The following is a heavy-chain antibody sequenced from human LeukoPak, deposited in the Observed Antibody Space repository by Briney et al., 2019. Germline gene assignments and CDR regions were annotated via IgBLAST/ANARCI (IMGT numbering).Heavy chain of an antibody. V-gene: IGHV3-33*01. CDR2: IWYDGSNK. J-gene: IGHJ4*02. Sequence: PGRSLRLSCAASGFTFSSYGMHWVRQVPGKGLEWVAVIWYDGSNKYYADSVKGRFTISRDNSKNTLCLQMNSLRAEDTAVYYCARDPGPPRLDYWGQGTLVTVSS. CDR3: ARDPGPPRLDY. CDR1: GFTFSSYG.